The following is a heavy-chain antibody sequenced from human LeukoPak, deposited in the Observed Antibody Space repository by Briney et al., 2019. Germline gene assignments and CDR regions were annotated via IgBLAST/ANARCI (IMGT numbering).Heavy chain of an antibody. Sequence: PSETLSLTCTVSGDSISSGGYSWNWIRQHPGKGLEWIGYIYFSGSTYYNPSLKSRVTISADTSKNQFSLRLSSVTAAATAVYYCARDGGYSSSSLFFQFNWFDPWGQGTLVTVSS. J-gene: IGHJ5*02. V-gene: IGHV4-31*03. CDR2: IYFSGST. CDR1: GDSISSGGYS. D-gene: IGHD6-6*01. CDR3: ARDGGYSSSSLFFQFNWFDP.